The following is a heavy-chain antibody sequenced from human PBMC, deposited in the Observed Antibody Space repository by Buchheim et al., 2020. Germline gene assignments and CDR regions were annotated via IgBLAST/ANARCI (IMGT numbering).Heavy chain of an antibody. V-gene: IGHV4-4*02. D-gene: IGHD3-3*01. J-gene: IGHJ5*02. CDR1: GFTFSRYW. CDR3: ARETIFGNWFDP. Sequence: VQLVESGGGLVQPGGSLRLSCAASGFTFSRYWMSWVRQAPGKGLEWIGEIYHSGSTNYNPSLKSRVTISVDKSKNQFSLKLSSVTAADTAVYYCARETIFGNWFDPWGQGTL. CDR2: IYHSGST.